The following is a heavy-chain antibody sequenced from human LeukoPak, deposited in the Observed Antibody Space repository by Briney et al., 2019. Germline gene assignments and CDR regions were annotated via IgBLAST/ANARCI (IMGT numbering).Heavy chain of an antibody. CDR3: ARDPAMVRGVKYYFDY. CDR1: GFTFSNYA. Sequence: GGSLRLSCAASGFTFSNYAMHWVRQAPGKGLEWVAVISYDGSNKYYADSVKGRFTISRDNSKNTLYLQMNNLRVEDTAVYYYARDPAMVRGVKYYFDYWGQGTLVTVSS. D-gene: IGHD3-10*01. V-gene: IGHV3-30-3*01. J-gene: IGHJ4*02. CDR2: ISYDGSNK.